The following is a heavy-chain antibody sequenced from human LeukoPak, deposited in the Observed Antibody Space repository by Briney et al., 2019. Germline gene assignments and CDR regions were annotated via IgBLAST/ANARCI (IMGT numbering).Heavy chain of an antibody. CDR1: GGTFSSYA. CDR3: ARPLDGRITMIPGAFDI. D-gene: IGHD3-22*01. J-gene: IGHJ3*02. Sequence: AASVTVSCKASGGTFSSYAISWVRQAPGQGLEWMGGIIPIFGTANYAQKFQGRVTITADESTSTAYMELSSLRSEDTAVYYCARPLDGRITMIPGAFDIWGQGTMVTVSS. CDR2: IIPIFGTA. V-gene: IGHV1-69*13.